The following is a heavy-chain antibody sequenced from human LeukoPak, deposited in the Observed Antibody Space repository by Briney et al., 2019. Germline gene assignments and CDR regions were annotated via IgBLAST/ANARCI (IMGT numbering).Heavy chain of an antibody. CDR2: INPTSGGT. Sequence: ASVKVSCKASGYTFTGYYMHWVRQAPGQELEWMGWINPTSGGTNYAQKFQGRVTMTRDTSISTAYMELSSLRSDDAAFYYCATALSLADFDYWGQGTLVTVSS. CDR3: ATALSLADFDY. D-gene: IGHD3-16*01. J-gene: IGHJ4*02. V-gene: IGHV1-2*02. CDR1: GYTFTGYY.